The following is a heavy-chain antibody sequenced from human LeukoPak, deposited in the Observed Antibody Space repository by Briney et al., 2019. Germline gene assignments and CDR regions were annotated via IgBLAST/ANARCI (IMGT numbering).Heavy chain of an antibody. V-gene: IGHV4-61*01. CDR2: IYYSGST. D-gene: IGHD6-13*01. CDR3: ARVGPNSRTFVP. CDR1: GGSISSSSYY. Sequence: SETLSLTCTVSGGSISSSSYYWSWTRQPPGKGLEWIGYIYYSGSTYYNPSLKSRVTISVDTSRNQFSLKLSSVTAADTAVYFCARVGPNSRTFVPWGQGTLVTVSS. J-gene: IGHJ5*02.